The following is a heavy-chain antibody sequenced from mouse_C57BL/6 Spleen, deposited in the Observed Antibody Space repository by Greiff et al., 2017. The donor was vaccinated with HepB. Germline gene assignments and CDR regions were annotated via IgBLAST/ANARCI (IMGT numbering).Heavy chain of an antibody. CDR2: INYDGSST. CDR3: ARAPPYYDGSRYWYFDV. V-gene: IGHV5-16*01. J-gene: IGHJ1*03. Sequence: EVQVVESEGGLVQPGSSMKLSCTASGFTFSDYYMAWVRQVPEKGLEWVANINYDGSSTYYLDSLKSRFIISRDNAKNILYLQMSSLKSEDTATYYCARAPPYYDGSRYWYFDVWGTGTTVTVSS. D-gene: IGHD1-1*01. CDR1: GFTFSDYY.